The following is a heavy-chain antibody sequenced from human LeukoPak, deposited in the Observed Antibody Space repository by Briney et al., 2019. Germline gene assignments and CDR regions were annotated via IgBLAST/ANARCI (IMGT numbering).Heavy chain of an antibody. V-gene: IGHV4-4*07. Sequence: PSETLSLTCTVSVGSISSYYWSWIRQPAGKGLEWIGRIYTSGSTNYNPSLKSRVTMSVDTSKNQFSLKLSSVTAADTAVYYCARCTEDYYYYYYMDDWGKGTTVTVSS. CDR1: VGSISSYY. J-gene: IGHJ6*03. CDR3: ARCTEDYYYYYYMDD. CDR2: IYTSGST. D-gene: IGHD2-8*02.